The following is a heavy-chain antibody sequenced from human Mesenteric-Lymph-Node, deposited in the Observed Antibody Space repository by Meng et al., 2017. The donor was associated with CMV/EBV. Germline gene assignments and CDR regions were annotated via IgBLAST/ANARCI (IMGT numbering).Heavy chain of an antibody. CDR1: GFTFSDYY. CDR2: ISSSGSTI. J-gene: IGHJ5*02. Sequence: GESLKISCAASGFTFSDYYMSWIRQAPGKGLEWVSYISSSGSTIYYADSVKGRFTISRDNAKNSLYLQMNSLRAEDTAVYYCARDTQLQLTSWGQGTLVTVSS. CDR3: ARDTQLQLTS. D-gene: IGHD2-2*01. V-gene: IGHV3-11*01.